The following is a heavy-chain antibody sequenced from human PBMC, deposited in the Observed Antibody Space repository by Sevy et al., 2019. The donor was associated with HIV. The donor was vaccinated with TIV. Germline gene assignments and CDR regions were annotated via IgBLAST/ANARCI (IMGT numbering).Heavy chain of an antibody. D-gene: IGHD6-13*01. Sequence: GGSLRLSCAASGFTFSSYAMSWVRQAPGKGLEWVSVISGGGGSTFYADSVKGRFTVSRDNSKNTLYLQLNSLRAEDTAIYYCVRALGSWYVPANLYFDYWGQGTLVTVSS. CDR3: VRALGSWYVPANLYFDY. CDR2: ISGGGGST. CDR1: GFTFSSYA. V-gene: IGHV3-23*01. J-gene: IGHJ4*02.